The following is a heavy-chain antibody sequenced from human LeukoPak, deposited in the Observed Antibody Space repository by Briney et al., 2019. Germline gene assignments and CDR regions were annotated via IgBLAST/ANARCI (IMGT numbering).Heavy chain of an antibody. V-gene: IGHV4-4*07. D-gene: IGHD2-2*01. Sequence: SETLSLTCTVSGGSISSYYWSWIRQPAGKGLEWIGRIYTSGSTNYNPSLKSRVTISVDTSKNQFSLKLSSVTAADTAVYYCASSYCSSTSCYEYWFDPWGQGTLVTVSS. CDR1: GGSISSYY. CDR3: ASSYCSSTSCYEYWFDP. CDR2: IYTSGST. J-gene: IGHJ5*02.